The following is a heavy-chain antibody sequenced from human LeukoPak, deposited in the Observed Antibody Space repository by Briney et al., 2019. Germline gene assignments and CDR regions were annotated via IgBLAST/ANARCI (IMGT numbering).Heavy chain of an antibody. J-gene: IGHJ4*02. CDR3: ARAVGYCSSTSCQYYLDY. D-gene: IGHD2-2*01. Sequence: PGASVTLLCALSGFPFSDYYMSWLRHAPGEGREWVSYIGSSGGDIYYADSVKGRFTISRDNAKNSLYLQMNSLRAEDTALYHCARAVGYCSSTSCQYYLDYWGQGTLVTVSS. CDR2: IGSSGGDI. V-gene: IGHV3-11*01. CDR1: GFPFSDYY.